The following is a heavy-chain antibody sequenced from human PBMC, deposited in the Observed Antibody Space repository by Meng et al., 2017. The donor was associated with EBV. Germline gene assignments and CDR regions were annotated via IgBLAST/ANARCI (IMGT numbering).Heavy chain of an antibody. CDR3: AHIIAARPFDY. J-gene: IGHJ4*02. Sequence: ITFKESRPTPVTPTQTPTLTLTFSGFSLSTRGVGVGWIRQPPGKALEWLALIYWDDDKRYSPSLKSRLTITKDTSKNQVVLTMTNMDPVDAATYYCAHIIAARPFDYWGQGTLVTVSS. CDR2: IYWDDDK. CDR1: GFSLSTRGVG. V-gene: IGHV2-5*02. D-gene: IGHD6-6*01.